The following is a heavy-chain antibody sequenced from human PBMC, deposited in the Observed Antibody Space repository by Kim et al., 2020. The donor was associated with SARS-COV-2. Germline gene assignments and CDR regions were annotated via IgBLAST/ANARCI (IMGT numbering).Heavy chain of an antibody. J-gene: IGHJ3*02. D-gene: IGHD6-13*01. Sequence: GGSLRLSCAASGFTFSSYAMSWVRQAPGKGLEWVSAISGSGGSTYYADSVKGRFTISRDNSKNTLYLQMNSLRAEDTAVYYCAKDAPGGVEAAAIMDDAFDIWGQGTMVTVSS. CDR2: ISGSGGST. CDR3: AKDAPGGVEAAAIMDDAFDI. V-gene: IGHV3-23*01. CDR1: GFTFSSYA.